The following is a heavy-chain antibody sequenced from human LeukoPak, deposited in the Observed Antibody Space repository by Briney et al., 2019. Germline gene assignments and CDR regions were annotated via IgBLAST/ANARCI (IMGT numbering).Heavy chain of an antibody. CDR1: EFTFSSYW. V-gene: IGHV3-7*01. Sequence: GGSLRLSCAASEFTFSSYWMNWVRQAPGKGLEWVANIKQDGSEKYYVDSVKGRFTISRDNAKNSLYLQMNSLRAEDTAVYYCARGIAARRGSSSGYYYYMDVWGKGTTVTVSS. CDR2: IKQDGSEK. D-gene: IGHD6-6*01. J-gene: IGHJ6*03. CDR3: ARGIAARRGSSSGYYYYMDV.